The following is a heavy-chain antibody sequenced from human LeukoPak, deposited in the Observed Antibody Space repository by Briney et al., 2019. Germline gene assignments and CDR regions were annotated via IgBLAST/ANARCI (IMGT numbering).Heavy chain of an antibody. D-gene: IGHD5-12*01. J-gene: IGHJ4*02. CDR2: IDPDSGGT. Sequence: ASVKVSCKASGYTFTGYYMHWVRQAPGQGLEWMGRIDPDSGGTNYAPKFQGRVTMTRDTSTSTAYMELSRLRSDDTAVYYCARDLYSGHDSLCSTYYFDYWGQGTLVTVSS. V-gene: IGHV1-2*06. CDR3: ARDLYSGHDSLCSTYYFDY. CDR1: GYTFTGYY.